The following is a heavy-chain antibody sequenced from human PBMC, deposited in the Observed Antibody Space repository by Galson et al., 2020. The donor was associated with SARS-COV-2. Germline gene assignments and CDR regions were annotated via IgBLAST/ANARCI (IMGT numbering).Heavy chain of an antibody. Sequence: ASVKVSCKASGYKFTRYGIGWVRQAPGQGLEWMGWINAYSGDINYAPKFQGRVTMTTDTSTSTGYMALRGLKSDDTAVYYCARYEYGPGFDSWGQGTLVTFSS. CDR3: ARYEYGPGFDS. V-gene: IGHV1-18*01. J-gene: IGHJ4*02. CDR2: INAYSGDI. D-gene: IGHD3-10*01. CDR1: GYKFTRYG.